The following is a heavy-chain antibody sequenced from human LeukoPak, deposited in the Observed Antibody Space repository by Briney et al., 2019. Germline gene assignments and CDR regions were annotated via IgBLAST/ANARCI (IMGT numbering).Heavy chain of an antibody. CDR1: GFTFSSYS. CDR3: ARAPLAGSSSMRAFDY. V-gene: IGHV3-21*01. Sequence: GGSLRLSCAASGFTFSSYSMNWVRQAPGKGLEWVSSISSSSTYIYYADSVKGRFTISRDNAKNSLYLQMNSLRAEDTAVYYCARAPLAGSSSMRAFDYWGQGTLVTVSS. CDR2: ISSSSTYI. D-gene: IGHD6-6*01. J-gene: IGHJ4*02.